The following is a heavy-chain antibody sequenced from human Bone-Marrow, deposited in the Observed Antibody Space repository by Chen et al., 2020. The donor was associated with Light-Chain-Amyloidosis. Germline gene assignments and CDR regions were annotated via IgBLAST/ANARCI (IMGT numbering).Heavy chain of an antibody. J-gene: IGHJ4*02. Sequence: EVQLEQSGPEVKKPGESLKISCKGSGYTFPNYWIGWVRQMPGKGLEWMGVIYPDDSDARYSPSVEGQLTISADKSITTAYLQWRSLKASDTAMYYCARRRDGYNFDYWGQGTLVTVSS. V-gene: IGHV5-51*01. CDR1: GYTFPNYW. CDR2: IYPDDSDA. D-gene: IGHD5-12*01. CDR3: ARRRDGYNFDY.